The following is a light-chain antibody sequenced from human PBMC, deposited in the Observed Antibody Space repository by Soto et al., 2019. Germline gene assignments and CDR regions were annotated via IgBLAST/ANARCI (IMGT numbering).Light chain of an antibody. CDR2: GAS. J-gene: IGKJ5*01. CDR1: QSVTTR. V-gene: IGKV3-20*01. CDR3: LQYGGSPIT. Sequence: IVLTQSPGTLSLSPGERVNLSCSASQSVTTRLAWYQHKPGQAPTLLMSGASNRASGVPVRFSGSGSGTDFTLTITRLEPEDFALYYCLQYGGSPITFGLGTRLEIK.